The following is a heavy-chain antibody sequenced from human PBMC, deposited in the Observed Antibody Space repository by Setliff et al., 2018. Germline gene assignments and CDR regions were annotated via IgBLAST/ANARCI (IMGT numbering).Heavy chain of an antibody. Sequence: GESLKISCKASGYTFSRYWIGWVRQMPGKGLEWMGIIYPGDSDTRYSPSFQGHVTISADKSTRTAYLQWNRLKASDTAIYYCARTLRYGGYLLAYWGQGTLVTVSS. J-gene: IGHJ4*02. CDR2: IYPGDSDT. D-gene: IGHD5-12*01. CDR3: ARTLRYGGYLLAY. V-gene: IGHV5-51*01. CDR1: GYTFSRYW.